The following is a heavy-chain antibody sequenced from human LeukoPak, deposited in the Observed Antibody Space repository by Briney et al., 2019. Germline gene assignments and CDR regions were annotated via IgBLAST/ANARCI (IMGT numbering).Heavy chain of an antibody. CDR3: ATDTRYSGYD. D-gene: IGHD5-12*01. V-gene: IGHV3-74*01. J-gene: IGHJ4*02. CDR2: INSDGSST. Sequence: TGGSLRLSCAASGFTFSNYWMNWVRQAPGKGLVWVSRINSDGSSTRYADSVKGRFTISRDNAKSTLYLQMNSLRAEDTAIYYCATDTRYSGYDWGQGTLVTVSS. CDR1: GFTFSNYW.